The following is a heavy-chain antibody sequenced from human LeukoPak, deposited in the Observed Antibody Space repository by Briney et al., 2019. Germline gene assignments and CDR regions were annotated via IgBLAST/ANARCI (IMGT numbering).Heavy chain of an antibody. CDR2: INAGNGNT. CDR3: APSQGIAAAGTRVGVRDY. D-gene: IGHD6-13*01. V-gene: IGHV1-3*01. Sequence: ASVKVSCKASGYTFTSYAMHWVRQAPGQRLEWMGWINAGNGNTKYSQKFQGRVTITRNTSASTAYMELSSLRSEDTAVYYCAPSQGIAAAGTRVGVRDYWGQGTLVTVSS. J-gene: IGHJ4*02. CDR1: GYTFTSYA.